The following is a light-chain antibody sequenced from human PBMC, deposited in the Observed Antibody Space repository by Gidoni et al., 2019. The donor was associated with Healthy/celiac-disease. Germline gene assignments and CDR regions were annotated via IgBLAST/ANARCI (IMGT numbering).Light chain of an antibody. CDR1: QSVLYSSNNKNY. V-gene: IGKV4-1*01. Sequence: DIVLTQSQDSLAVSLGERATINCKSSQSVLYSSNNKNYLAWYQQKPGQPPKLLLYWASTRESGVPERFSGSGSGKDFTLTISSLQAEDVAVYYCQQYYSTPPTFGQGTKVEIK. CDR3: QQYYSTPPT. CDR2: WAS. J-gene: IGKJ1*01.